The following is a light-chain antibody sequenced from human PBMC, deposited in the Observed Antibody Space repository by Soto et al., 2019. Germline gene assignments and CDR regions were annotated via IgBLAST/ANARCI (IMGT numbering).Light chain of an antibody. Sequence: QSALTQPASVSGSPGQSIAISCTGSSSDIGIYKYVSWYQQHPGKVPKLIIYEVTNRPSGVSNRFSGSKSGNTASLTISGLQAEDEADYYCSSYTTSSTRAFGPGTKVTVL. CDR3: SSYTTSSTRA. J-gene: IGLJ1*01. V-gene: IGLV2-14*01. CDR1: SSDIGIYKY. CDR2: EVT.